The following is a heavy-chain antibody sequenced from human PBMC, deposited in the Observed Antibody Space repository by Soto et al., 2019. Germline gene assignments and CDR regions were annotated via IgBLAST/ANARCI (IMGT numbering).Heavy chain of an antibody. CDR1: GFTFSTYA. Sequence: EVQLLESGGGLVQPGGSLRLSCAASGFTFSTYAMSWVRQPPGKGLEWVSIVSGGGSDTFYADSVKGRFAISRENSKNTLYLQMNSLTADDTAVYYCAKHFVNGEVDYWGQGTPVTVSS. CDR2: VSGGGSDT. J-gene: IGHJ4*02. V-gene: IGHV3-23*01. D-gene: IGHD3-10*01. CDR3: AKHFVNGEVDY.